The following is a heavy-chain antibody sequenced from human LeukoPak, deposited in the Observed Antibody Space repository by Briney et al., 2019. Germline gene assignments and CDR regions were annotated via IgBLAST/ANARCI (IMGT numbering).Heavy chain of an antibody. CDR1: GYTFTSYG. J-gene: IGHJ4*02. Sequence: ASVKVSCKASGYTFTSYGISWVRQAPGQGLERMGWISAYNGNTNYAQKFQGRVTMTSDTSTSTVYMELSSLRSEDTAVYYCARGFCSGGSCYSYDYWGQGTLVTVSS. V-gene: IGHV1-18*01. CDR2: ISAYNGNT. D-gene: IGHD2-15*01. CDR3: ARGFCSGGSCYSYDY.